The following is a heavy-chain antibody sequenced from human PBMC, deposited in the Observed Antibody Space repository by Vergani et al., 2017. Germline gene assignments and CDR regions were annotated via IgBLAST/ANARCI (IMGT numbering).Heavy chain of an antibody. CDR1: GGSISSGGYY. CDR3: ARGSAGSSTSCYDVDYYYYYGMDV. CDR2: IYYSGST. V-gene: IGHV4-31*03. Sequence: QVQLQESGPGLVKPSQTLSLTCTVSGGSISSGGYYWSWIRQHPGKGLEWIGYIYYSGSTYYNPSLKSRVTISVDTSKNQFSLKLSSVTAADTAVYYCARGSAGSSTSCYDVDYYYYYGMDVWGQGTTVTVSS. D-gene: IGHD2-2*01. J-gene: IGHJ6*02.